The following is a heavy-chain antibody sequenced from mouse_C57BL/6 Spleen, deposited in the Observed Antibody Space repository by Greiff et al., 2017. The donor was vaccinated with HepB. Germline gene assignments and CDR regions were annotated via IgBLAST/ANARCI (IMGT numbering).Heavy chain of an antibody. Sequence: ESGPGLVKPSQSLSLTCSVTGYSITSGYYWNWIRQFPGNKLEWMGYISYDGSNNYNPSLKNRISNTRDTSKNQFFLKLNSVTTEDTATYYCARDRDPYYFDYWGQGTTRTVSS. CDR1: GYSITSGYY. CDR2: ISYDGSN. J-gene: IGHJ2*01. CDR3: ARDRDPYYFDY. D-gene: IGHD3-1*01. V-gene: IGHV3-6*01.